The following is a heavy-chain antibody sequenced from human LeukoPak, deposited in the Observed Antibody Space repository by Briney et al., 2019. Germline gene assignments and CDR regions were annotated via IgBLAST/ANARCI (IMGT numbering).Heavy chain of an antibody. CDR1: GGSISSYY. CDR2: IYYSGST. V-gene: IGHV4-59*01. D-gene: IGHD1-1*01. Sequence: SETLSLTCAVHGGSISSYYWSWIRQPPGKGLEWIGYIYYSGSTNYNPSLKSRVTISVDTSKNQFSLKLSSVTAADTAVYYCASESTGTTGFDYWGQGTLVTVSS. CDR3: ASESTGTTGFDY. J-gene: IGHJ4*02.